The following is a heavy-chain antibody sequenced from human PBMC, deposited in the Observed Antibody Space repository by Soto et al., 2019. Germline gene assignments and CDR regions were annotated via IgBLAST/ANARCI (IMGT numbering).Heavy chain of an antibody. J-gene: IGHJ4*02. Sequence: EVQLVESGGGLVKPGGSLRLSCAASGFIFSQYSMNWVRQAPGEGLEWVSSISSTGAFMYYADSVKGRFTISRDDADNSRYLQMNSLRVEDTAVYYCARDRLALGIPVAGRIDYWGQGALVTVSS. D-gene: IGHD6-19*01. CDR1: GFIFSQYS. CDR2: ISSTGAFM. V-gene: IGHV3-21*02. CDR3: ARDRLALGIPVAGRIDY.